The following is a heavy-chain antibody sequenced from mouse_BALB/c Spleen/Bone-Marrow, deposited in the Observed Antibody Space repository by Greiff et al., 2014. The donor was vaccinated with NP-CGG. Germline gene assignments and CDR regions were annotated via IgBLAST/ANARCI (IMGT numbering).Heavy chain of an antibody. J-gene: IGHJ2*01. Sequence: QVQLQQSGPELVEPGALVKISCKASGYTFTTYDINWVKQRPGQGLEWIGWISPGDGNTNYNEKFKGKATLTADKSSSTAYMQPSSLPSETSAVYFCARGGDYHSLDSWAQGPPPTVSS. D-gene: IGHD2-4*01. CDR2: ISPGDGNT. CDR1: GYTFTTYD. CDR3: ARGGDYHSLDS. V-gene: IGHV1S56*01.